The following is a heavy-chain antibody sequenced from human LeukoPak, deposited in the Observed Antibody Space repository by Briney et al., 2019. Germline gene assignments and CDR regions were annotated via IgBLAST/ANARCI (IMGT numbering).Heavy chain of an antibody. D-gene: IGHD1-26*01. V-gene: IGHV3-74*01. CDR2: INEDESTT. CDR1: GFTFSSNW. CDR3: VRDLGGRSGH. Sequence: GGSLRLSCAASGFTFSSNWMHWVRQAPGKGLVWVSRINEDESTTNYADSVKGRSTIFRDSAKNTLYLQMNSLRAEDTAVYYCVRDLGGRSGHWGQGTLVTVSS. J-gene: IGHJ4*02.